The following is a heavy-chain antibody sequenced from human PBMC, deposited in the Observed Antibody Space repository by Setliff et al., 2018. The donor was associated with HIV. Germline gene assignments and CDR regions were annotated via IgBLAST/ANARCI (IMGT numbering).Heavy chain of an antibody. V-gene: IGHV1-69*13. J-gene: IGHJ4*02. Sequence: SVKVSCKASGGTFRGYAISWVRQAPGQGLEWMGGIISIFGTENYAQRFQGRVTITEDESTNTAYMELTSLTSDDTAVYYCARDQGEVTRACWHWGLGTLVTVSS. CDR1: GGTFRGYA. CDR3: ARDQGEVTRACWH. CDR2: IISIFGTE. D-gene: IGHD2-21*02.